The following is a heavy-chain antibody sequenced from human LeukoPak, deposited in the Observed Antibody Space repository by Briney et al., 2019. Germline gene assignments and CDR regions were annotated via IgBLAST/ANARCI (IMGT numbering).Heavy chain of an antibody. CDR3: RYGGYSGYVNFDY. V-gene: IGHV4-39*01. D-gene: IGHD5-12*01. CDR1: GGSISSSSYY. Sequence: PSETLSLTCTVSGGSISSSSYYWGWIRQPPGKGMEWIGSIYYSGSTYYNPSLKSRVTISVDTSKNQFSLKLSSVTAADTAVYYCRYGGYSGYVNFDYWGQGTLVTVSS. J-gene: IGHJ4*02. CDR2: IYYSGST.